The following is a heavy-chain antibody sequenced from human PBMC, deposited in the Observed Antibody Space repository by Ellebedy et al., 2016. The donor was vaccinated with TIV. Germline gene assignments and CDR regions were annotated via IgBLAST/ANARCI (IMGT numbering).Heavy chain of an antibody. D-gene: IGHD3-3*01. Sequence: GESLKISCAASGFTFRDYALSWVRQAPGKGLEWVSCVSGGDGARTYYADSVKGRFTISRDNSKNTLYLQMNSLRAEDTAVYYCANRAQDFGVVIHFDYWGQGTLVTVSS. V-gene: IGHV3-23*01. J-gene: IGHJ4*02. CDR1: GFTFRDYA. CDR2: VSGGDGART. CDR3: ANRAQDFGVVIHFDY.